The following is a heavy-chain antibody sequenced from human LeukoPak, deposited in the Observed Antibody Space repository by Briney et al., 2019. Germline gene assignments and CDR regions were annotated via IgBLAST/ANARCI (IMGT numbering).Heavy chain of an antibody. J-gene: IGHJ3*02. CDR2: IYYSGST. CDR3: AGQGRSDAFDI. Sequence: SETLSLTCAVYGGSFSGYYWSWIRQPPGKGLEWIGYIYYSGSTNYNPPLKSRVTISVDTSKNQFSLKLSSVTAADTAVYYCAGQGRSDAFDIWGQGTMVTVPS. V-gene: IGHV4-59*01. CDR1: GGSFSGYY.